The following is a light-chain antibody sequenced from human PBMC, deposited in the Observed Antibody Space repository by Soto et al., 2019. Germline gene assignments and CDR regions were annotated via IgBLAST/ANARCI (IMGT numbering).Light chain of an antibody. V-gene: IGLV1-44*01. Sequence: VLTQPPSASGTPGQRVTISCSGSNSNIGSNPVHWYQQFPGTAPKVLIYSNYQRPSGVPDRFSGSKSGTSASLAISGLQSEDEADYYCAAWDDRLSDLLFGGGTKVT. CDR3: AAWDDRLSDLL. CDR1: NSNIGSNP. J-gene: IGLJ2*01. CDR2: SNY.